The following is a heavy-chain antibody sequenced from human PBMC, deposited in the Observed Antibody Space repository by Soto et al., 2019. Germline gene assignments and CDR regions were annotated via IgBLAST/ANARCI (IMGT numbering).Heavy chain of an antibody. V-gene: IGHV3-33*01. CDR1: GFTFSSYG. D-gene: IGHD2-15*01. CDR2: TWYDGTKK. Sequence: HVQLVESGGGVVQPGRSLRLSCAASGFTFSSYGMHWVRQAPGKGLEWVALTWYDGTKKYYADSVKGRFTISRDNSKNTLYLQMNSLRVEATAVYYCARYCSGGSCYPYYYGMDFWGQGTTVTVSS. J-gene: IGHJ6*02. CDR3: ARYCSGGSCYPYYYGMDF.